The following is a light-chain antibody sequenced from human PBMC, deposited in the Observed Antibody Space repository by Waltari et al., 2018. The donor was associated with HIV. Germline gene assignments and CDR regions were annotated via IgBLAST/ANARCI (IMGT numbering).Light chain of an antibody. CDR1: QNIHNY. Sequence: DIQMPQSPSSLSASVGDRVTITCRASQNIHNYVNWYQQKPGRAPTLLIYTSSYLQRGVPSRFSGSASGTDFTLAISSLQPEDFATYYCQQSYSTPQTFGQGTNVEVK. V-gene: IGKV1-39*01. CDR3: QQSYSTPQT. CDR2: TSS. J-gene: IGKJ1*01.